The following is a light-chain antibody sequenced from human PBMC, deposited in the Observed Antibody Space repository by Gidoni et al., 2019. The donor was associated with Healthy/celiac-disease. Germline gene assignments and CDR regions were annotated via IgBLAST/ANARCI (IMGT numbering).Light chain of an antibody. J-gene: IGLJ2*01. CDR1: SRDVGSYNL. Sequence: QSALTQPASVSGSPGQSITITCTGTSRDVGSYNLVSWYQQHPGKAPKRMIYDGSNRPSGVSTRFSGSKSGNTASLTISGPQAEDEADYYCCSYAGSSTYVVFGGGTKLTVL. V-gene: IGLV2-23*01. CDR2: DGS. CDR3: CSYAGSSTYVV.